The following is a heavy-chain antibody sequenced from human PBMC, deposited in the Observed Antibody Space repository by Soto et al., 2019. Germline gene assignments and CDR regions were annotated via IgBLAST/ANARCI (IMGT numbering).Heavy chain of an antibody. Sequence: QVQLVQSGTEVKKPGASVKVSCKASGYTFTSYAISRVRQAPGQGLEWMGWINPYNGNTNYAQKLQGRVTMTTDTSTSTAYMELRSLRSDDTAVYYCARDTAMALADAWGQGTLVTVSS. V-gene: IGHV1-18*01. CDR3: ARDTAMALADA. J-gene: IGHJ4*02. CDR2: INPYNGNT. D-gene: IGHD5-18*01. CDR1: GYTFTSYA.